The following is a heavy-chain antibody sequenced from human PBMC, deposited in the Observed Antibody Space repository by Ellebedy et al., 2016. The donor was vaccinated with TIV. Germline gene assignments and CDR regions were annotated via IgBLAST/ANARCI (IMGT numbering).Heavy chain of an antibody. D-gene: IGHD1-7*01. J-gene: IGHJ5*02. CDR2: ISPGDSDT. Sequence: GKSLKISCKGSGYSFTSYWIGWVRQMPGKGLEWMGIISPGDSDTRYSPSFQGQVTISADKSISTAYLQWSSLKASDTAMYYCARTALTGTTVRWFAPWGQGTLVTVSS. V-gene: IGHV5-51*01. CDR1: GYSFTSYW. CDR3: ARTALTGTTVRWFAP.